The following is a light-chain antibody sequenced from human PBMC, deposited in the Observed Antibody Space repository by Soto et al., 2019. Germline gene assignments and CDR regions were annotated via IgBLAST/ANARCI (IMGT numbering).Light chain of an antibody. CDR3: QHRSSWPRT. V-gene: IGKV3-11*01. J-gene: IGKJ3*01. CDR2: DAS. CDR1: QSVGSS. Sequence: EIVLTQSPAPLSLSPGERATLSCRASQSVGSSLAWYQQKPGQAPKLLIYDASNRATGIPARFSGSGSGTDFTLTISSLEPEDFTVYYCQHRSSWPRTFGPGTKVDFK.